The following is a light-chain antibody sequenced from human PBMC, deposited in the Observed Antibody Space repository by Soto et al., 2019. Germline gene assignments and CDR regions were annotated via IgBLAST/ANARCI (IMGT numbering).Light chain of an antibody. CDR2: GAS. V-gene: IGKV3-15*01. Sequence: ETVMTQSPATLSVSPGERATLSCRASQSVSSKLAWYQQKPGQAPRLLIYGASTRATGIPDRFSGGGSGTEFTLTISSLQSEDFAVYYCQQYNNWPLTFGQGTKVDIK. J-gene: IGKJ1*01. CDR3: QQYNNWPLT. CDR1: QSVSSK.